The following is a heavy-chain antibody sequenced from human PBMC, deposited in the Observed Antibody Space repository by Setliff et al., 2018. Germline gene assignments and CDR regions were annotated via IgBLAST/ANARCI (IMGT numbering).Heavy chain of an antibody. D-gene: IGHD3-10*01. CDR3: AASRAYTGAVEEWFLPKTFDF. CDR1: GDSISNYY. J-gene: IGHJ4*02. V-gene: IGHV4-4*07. CDR2: IYVTEST. Sequence: ETLSLTCTASGDSISNYYWNWIRQPAGKGLEWIGRIYVTESTKYNPSLKSRVTLSIDTSKNQFSLKLSSVTAADAALYYCAASRAYTGAVEEWFLPKTFDFWGQGSPVTVSS.